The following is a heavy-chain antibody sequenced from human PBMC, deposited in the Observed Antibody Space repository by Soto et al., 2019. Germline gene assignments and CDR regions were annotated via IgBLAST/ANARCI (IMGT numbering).Heavy chain of an antibody. V-gene: IGHV1-69*08. Sequence: QVQLVQSGAEVKKPGSSVKVSCKASGGTFSPYTINWVRQAPGQGLDWMGRIIPFLGVTNYAQKFQARVTIPAYKSTSTAYMELSGLRFEDTSVYYCARDWESSVSTWSFGGFWGRGTLVTVSS. CDR1: GGTFSPYT. D-gene: IGHD3-16*01. CDR2: IIPFLGVT. J-gene: IGHJ4*02. CDR3: ARDWESSVSTWSFGGF.